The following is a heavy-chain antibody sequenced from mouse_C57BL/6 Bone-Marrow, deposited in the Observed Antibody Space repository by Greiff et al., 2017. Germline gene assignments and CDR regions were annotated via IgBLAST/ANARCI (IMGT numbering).Heavy chain of an antibody. V-gene: IGHV5-6*01. CDR3: ARQHGYLFAY. CDR1: GFTFSSYG. D-gene: IGHD2-2*01. CDR2: ISSGGSYT. J-gene: IGHJ3*01. Sequence: EVQLKESGGDLVKPGGSLKLSCAASGFTFSSYGMSWVRQTPDKRLEWVATISSGGSYTYYPDSVKGRFTISRDNAKNTLYLQMSSLKSEDTAMYYCARQHGYLFAYWGQGTLVTVSA.